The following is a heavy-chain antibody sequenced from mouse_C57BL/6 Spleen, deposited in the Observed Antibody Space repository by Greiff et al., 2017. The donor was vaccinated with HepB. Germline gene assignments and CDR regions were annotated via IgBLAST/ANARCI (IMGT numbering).Heavy chain of an antibody. CDR1: GFNIKDYY. CDR3: TTPSSSYRFAY. V-gene: IGHV14-1*01. CDR2: IDPEDGDT. Sequence: VQLQQSGAELVRPGASVKLSCTASGFNIKDYYMHWVKQRPEQGLEWMGRIDPEDGDTEYAPKFQGKATMTAGTSSNTAYLQLSGLTSEDTAVYYCTTPSSSYRFAYWGQGTLVTVSA. D-gene: IGHD1-1*01. J-gene: IGHJ3*01.